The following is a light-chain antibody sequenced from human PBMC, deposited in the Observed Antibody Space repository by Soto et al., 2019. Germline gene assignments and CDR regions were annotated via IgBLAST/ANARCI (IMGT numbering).Light chain of an antibody. CDR1: QSVSSSY. CDR2: GAS. CDR3: QQYGSSPFG. V-gene: IGKV3-20*01. Sequence: EIVLTQSPGTLSLSPGERATLSCRASQSVSSSYLAWYQQKPDQAPRLLIYGASSRATGIPDRFSGSGSGTDFTLTISRLEPEDFAVYYCQQYGSSPFGFGGGTKVEIK. J-gene: IGKJ4*01.